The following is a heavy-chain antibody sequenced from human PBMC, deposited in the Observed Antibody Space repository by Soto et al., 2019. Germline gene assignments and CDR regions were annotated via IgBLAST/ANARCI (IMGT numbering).Heavy chain of an antibody. J-gene: IGHJ3*01. CDR2: INHSGST. D-gene: IGHD6-13*01. Sequence: SETLSRTCAVYGGSFSGYYWSWIRQPPGKGLEWIGEINHSGSTNYNPSLKRRVTISVDSSKNQFSLELSSVTAADTAVYYCAVGEYSSSWYRRDDAFDLWGQGTMVTVSS. CDR1: GGSFSGYY. V-gene: IGHV4-34*01. CDR3: AVGEYSSSWYRRDDAFDL.